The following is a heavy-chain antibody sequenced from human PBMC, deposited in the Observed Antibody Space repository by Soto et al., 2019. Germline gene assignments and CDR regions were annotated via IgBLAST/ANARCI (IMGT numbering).Heavy chain of an antibody. J-gene: IGHJ5*01. D-gene: IGHD3-10*01. Sequence: QVQLQESGPGLVKPSGTLSLTCGVSGGSIDSPNWWSWVRQPPGKGLEWIGEISHSGDTNYNPSLKSRVTISVDRSKNQFSLKMTAVTAADTAVYYCARDSYYESGSYSDWFDSWGQGVLVTVSS. V-gene: IGHV4-4*02. CDR3: ARDSYYESGSYSDWFDS. CDR1: GGSIDSPNW. CDR2: ISHSGDT.